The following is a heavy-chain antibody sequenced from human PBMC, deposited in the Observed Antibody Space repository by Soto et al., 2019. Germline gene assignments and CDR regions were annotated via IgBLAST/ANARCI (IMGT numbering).Heavy chain of an antibody. CDR3: ARGLEYYDILTGAKYYYYGMDV. CDR1: GYTFTSYD. V-gene: IGHV1-8*01. J-gene: IGHJ6*02. D-gene: IGHD3-9*01. CDR2: MNPNSGNT. Sequence: QVQLVQSGAEVKKPGASVKVSCKASGYTFTSYDINWVRQATGQGLEWMGWMNPNSGNTCYAQKFQGRVTMTRNTSISRAYMELRSLRFEDTAVYYCARGLEYYDILTGAKYYYYGMDVWGQGTTVTVSS.